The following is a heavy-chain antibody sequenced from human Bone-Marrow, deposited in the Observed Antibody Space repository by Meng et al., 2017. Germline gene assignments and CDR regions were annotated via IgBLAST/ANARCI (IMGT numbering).Heavy chain of an antibody. CDR3: SGHIDY. J-gene: IGHJ4*02. V-gene: IGHV3-15*01. CDR1: GFTFSNAY. CDR2: IKSKPDGETI. D-gene: IGHD5-12*01. Sequence: VDAGGGLVKPGGSLRLSCEGSGFTFSNAYMTWVRQVPGKRLEWVGRIKSKPDGETIDYAAPVKGRFTISRDDSKNTVYLQMNSLKTEDTAVYYCSGHIDYWGQGTLVTVSS.